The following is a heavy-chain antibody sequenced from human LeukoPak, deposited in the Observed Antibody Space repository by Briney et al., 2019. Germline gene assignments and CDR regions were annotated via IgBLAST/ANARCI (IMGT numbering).Heavy chain of an antibody. Sequence: PGRSLRLSCAASGFTFSSYSMNWVRQAPGKGLEWVSSISSSSSYIYYADSVKGRFTISRDNAKNSLYLQMNSLRAEDTAVYYCARVALCSTSCHPRGYSYGAFDYWGQGTLVTVSS. CDR3: ARVALCSTSCHPRGYSYGAFDY. CDR2: ISSSSSYI. CDR1: GFTFSSYS. V-gene: IGHV3-21*01. D-gene: IGHD5-18*01. J-gene: IGHJ4*02.